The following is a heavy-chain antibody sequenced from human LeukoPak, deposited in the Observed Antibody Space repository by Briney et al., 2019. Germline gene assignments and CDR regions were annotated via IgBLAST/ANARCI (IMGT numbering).Heavy chain of an antibody. CDR1: GGTFSSYA. J-gene: IGHJ6*03. CDR3: ARGVRFSDFYYYMDV. D-gene: IGHD3-3*01. V-gene: IGHV1-69*04. CDR2: IIPILGIA. Sequence: SVKVSCKASGGTFSSYAISWVRQAPGQGLEWMGRIIPILGIANYAPKFQGRVTITAGKSTSTAYMELSSLRSEDTAVYYCARGVRFSDFYYYMDVWGQGTTVTVSS.